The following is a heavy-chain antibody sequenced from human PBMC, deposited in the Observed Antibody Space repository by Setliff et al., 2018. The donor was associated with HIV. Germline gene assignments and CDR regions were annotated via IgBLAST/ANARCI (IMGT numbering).Heavy chain of an antibody. J-gene: IGHJ3*02. V-gene: IGHV4-34*01. D-gene: IGHD4-17*01. CDR3: ARVPTQGDYGSDAFDI. Sequence: KTSETLSLTCAVYGGSFSGYYWSWIRQPPGKGLECIGEINHSGSTNYNPSLKSRVTISVDTSKNQFSLKLSSVTAADTAVYYCARVPTQGDYGSDAFDIWGQGTMVTVSS. CDR2: INHSGST. CDR1: GGSFSGYY.